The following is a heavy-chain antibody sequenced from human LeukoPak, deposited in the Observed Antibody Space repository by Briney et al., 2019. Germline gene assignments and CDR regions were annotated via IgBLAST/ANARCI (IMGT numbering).Heavy chain of an antibody. CDR2: INPSGGTT. D-gene: IGHD3-16*01. V-gene: IGHV1-46*01. CDR3: ARMGVQYAFDI. J-gene: IGHJ3*02. CDR1: GYTFTSYH. Sequence: ASVKVSCKASGYTFTSYHMHWVRQAPGQGLEWMGIINPSGGTTNYAQKFRGRVTMTRDMSTSTVYMELSSLRSEDTAVYYCARMGVQYAFDIWGQGTMVTVSS.